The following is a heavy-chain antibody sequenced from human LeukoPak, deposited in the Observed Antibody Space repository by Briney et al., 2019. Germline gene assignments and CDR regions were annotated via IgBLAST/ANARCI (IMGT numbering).Heavy chain of an antibody. D-gene: IGHD3-10*01. V-gene: IGHV3-23*01. J-gene: IGHJ4*02. CDR2: ISGSGAGT. CDR3: AKVVSLFYGSGSYCDY. CDR1: GFTFSSYA. Sequence: PGGSLRLSCAASGFTFSSYAMGWVRQAPGRGLEWVSTISGSGAGTYYPDSVKGRFTISRDNSKNTLYLQMNSLRAEDTAVYYCAKVVSLFYGSGSYCDYWGQGTLVTVSS.